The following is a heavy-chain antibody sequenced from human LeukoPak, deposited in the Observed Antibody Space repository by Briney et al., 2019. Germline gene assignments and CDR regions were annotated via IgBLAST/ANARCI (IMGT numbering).Heavy chain of an antibody. D-gene: IGHD3-22*01. J-gene: IGHJ4*02. Sequence: ASVRVSCKASGYTFTSYYMHWVRQAPGQGLEWMGIINPSGGSTSYAQKFQGRVTMTRDTSTSTVYMELSSLRSEDTAVYYCARNSGSIYPFDYWGQGTLVTVSS. CDR3: ARNSGSIYPFDY. CDR1: GYTFTSYY. V-gene: IGHV1-46*01. CDR2: INPSGGST.